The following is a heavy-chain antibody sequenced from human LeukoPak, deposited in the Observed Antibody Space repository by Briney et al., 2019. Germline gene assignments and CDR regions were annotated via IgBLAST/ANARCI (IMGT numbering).Heavy chain of an antibody. CDR3: AREKVGAIAFDI. CDR1: GFTFSSYA. V-gene: IGHV3-30-3*01. Sequence: PGGSLRLSCAASGFTFSSYAMHWVRQAPGKGLEWVAVISYDGSNKYYADSVKGRFTISRDNSKNTLYLQMNSLRAEDTAVYYCAREKVGAIAFDIWGQGTMVTVSS. J-gene: IGHJ3*02. D-gene: IGHD1-26*01. CDR2: ISYDGSNK.